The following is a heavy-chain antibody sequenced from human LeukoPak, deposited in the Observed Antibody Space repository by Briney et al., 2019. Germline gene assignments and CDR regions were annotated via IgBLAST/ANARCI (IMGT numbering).Heavy chain of an antibody. CDR3: ARAGYDSSGYYD. CDR1: GFTFSSYA. J-gene: IGHJ4*02. CDR2: ISGSGGST. V-gene: IGHV3-23*01. Sequence: SGGSLRLSCAASGFTFSSYAMSWVRQAPGKGLEWVSAISGSGGSTYYADSVKGRFTISRDNAKNSLYLQMNSLRAEDTAVYYCARAGYDSSGYYDWGQGTLVTVSS. D-gene: IGHD3-22*01.